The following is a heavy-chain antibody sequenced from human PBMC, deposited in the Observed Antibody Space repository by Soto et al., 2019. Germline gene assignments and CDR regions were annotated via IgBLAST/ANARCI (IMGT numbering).Heavy chain of an antibody. CDR2: IYYTGST. CDR1: GGSISRYF. J-gene: IGHJ4*02. Sequence: PSETLSLTCTVSGGSISRYFWSWIRQPPGKGLELIGYIYYTGSTNYDPSLKSRVTISVDTSKNQFSLKLSSVTAADTALYFCARSLRNDLFDYWGQGTLVTVS. CDR3: ARSLRNDLFDY. V-gene: IGHV4-59*01. D-gene: IGHD3-16*01.